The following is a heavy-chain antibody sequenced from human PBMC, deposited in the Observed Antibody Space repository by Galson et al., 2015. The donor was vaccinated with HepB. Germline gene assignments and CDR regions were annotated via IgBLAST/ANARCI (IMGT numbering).Heavy chain of an antibody. CDR2: INPNSGGT. Sequence: SVKVSCKASGYTFTGYYMHWVRQAPGQGLEWMGWINPNSGGTNYAQKFQGWVTMTRDTSISTAYMELSRLRSGDTAVYYCARGTSGYCSGGSCSHHYYYYGMDVWGQGTTVTVSS. CDR3: ARGTSGYCSGGSCSHHYYYYGMDV. CDR1: GYTFTGYY. D-gene: IGHD2-15*01. V-gene: IGHV1-2*04. J-gene: IGHJ6*02.